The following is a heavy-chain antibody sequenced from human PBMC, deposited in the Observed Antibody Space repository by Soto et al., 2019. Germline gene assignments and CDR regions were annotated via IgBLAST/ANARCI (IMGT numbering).Heavy chain of an antibody. J-gene: IGHJ6*02. V-gene: IGHV1-69*05. D-gene: IGHD4-17*01. CDR1: GGTFSSYA. Sequence: QVQLVQSGVEVKKPGSSVKVSCKASGGTFSSYAISWVRQAPGQGLEWMGGIIPIFGTANYAQKFQGRVTITXXEXTIXAYMELSSLRSEDTAVYYCARGHGDSSYYYYGMDVWGQGTTVTVSS. CDR3: ARGHGDSSYYYYGMDV. CDR2: IIPIFGTA.